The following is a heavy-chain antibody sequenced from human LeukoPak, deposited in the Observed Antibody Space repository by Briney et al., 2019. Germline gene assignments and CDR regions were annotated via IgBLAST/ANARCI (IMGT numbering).Heavy chain of an antibody. CDR1: GFTFSSYG. D-gene: IGHD6-13*01. V-gene: IGHV3-33*06. J-gene: IGHJ4*02. Sequence: EGSLRLSCAASGFTFSSYGMHWVRQAPGKGLEWVAVIWYDGSNKYYADSVKGRFTISRDNSKNTLYLQMNSLRAEDAAVYYCAKDKQGDYFDYWGQGTLVTVSS. CDR3: AKDKQGDYFDY. CDR2: IWYDGSNK.